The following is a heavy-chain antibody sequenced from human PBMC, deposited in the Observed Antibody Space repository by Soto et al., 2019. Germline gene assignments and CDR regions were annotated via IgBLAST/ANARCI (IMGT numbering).Heavy chain of an antibody. J-gene: IGHJ4*02. CDR3: ARGYGGYFDD. CDR1: GVTVNRFA. CDR2: ITPLFETT. V-gene: IGHV1-69*01. Sequence: QVQLVQSGPEVTKPGTSVKVSCKASGVTVNRFAVTWVRQAPGQGFQWLGGITPLFETTNHAQNFQGRATIAADESTTTSYLGLRGMASEDTAVYDCARGYGGYFDDWGQATLVIVAS. D-gene: IGHD4-17*01.